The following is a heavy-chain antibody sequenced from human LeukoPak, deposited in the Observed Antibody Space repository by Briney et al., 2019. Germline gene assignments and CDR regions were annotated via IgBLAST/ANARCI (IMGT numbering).Heavy chain of an antibody. CDR2: IYYSGST. CDR1: GGSISSSSYY. Sequence: SETVSLTCTVSGGSISSSSYYWGWLRQPPGKGLEWIGSIYYSGSTYYNPSLKSRVTISVDTSKNQFSLKLSSVTAADTAVYYCARRITIFGVVYWGQGTLVTVSS. J-gene: IGHJ4*02. D-gene: IGHD3-3*01. V-gene: IGHV4-39*01. CDR3: ARRITIFGVVY.